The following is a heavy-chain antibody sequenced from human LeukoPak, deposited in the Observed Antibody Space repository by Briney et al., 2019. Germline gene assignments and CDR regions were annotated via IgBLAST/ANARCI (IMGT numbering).Heavy chain of an antibody. V-gene: IGHV4-59*08. CDR3: ARRINWNYGGGDPFDY. CDR2: IYYSGST. D-gene: IGHD1-7*01. Sequence: PSETLSLTCTVSGGSISSYYWSWIRQPPGKGLEWIGYIYYSGSTNYNPSLKSRVTISVDTSKNQFSLKLSSVTAADTAVYYCARRINWNYGGGDPFDYWGQGTLVTVSS. CDR1: GGSISSYY. J-gene: IGHJ4*02.